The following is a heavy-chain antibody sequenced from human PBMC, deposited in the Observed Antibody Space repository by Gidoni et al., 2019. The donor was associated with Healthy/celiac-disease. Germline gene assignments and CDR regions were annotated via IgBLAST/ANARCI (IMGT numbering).Heavy chain of an antibody. CDR1: GYSFTSYW. CDR3: ARPDYYDSSGYYKGAFDI. Sequence: EVQLVQSGAEVKKPGESLKISCKGSGYSFTSYWIGWVRQMPGKGLEWMGIIYPGDSDTRYIPSFQGQVTISADKSISTAYLQWSSLKASDTAMYYCARPDYYDSSGYYKGAFDIWGQGTMVTVSS. J-gene: IGHJ3*02. D-gene: IGHD3-22*01. CDR2: IYPGDSDT. V-gene: IGHV5-51*01.